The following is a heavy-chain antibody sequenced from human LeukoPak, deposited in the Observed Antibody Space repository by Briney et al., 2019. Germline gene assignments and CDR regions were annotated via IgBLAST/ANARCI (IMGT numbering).Heavy chain of an antibody. CDR3: ARDRHYTAMFLMYFDY. J-gene: IGHJ4*02. D-gene: IGHD5-18*01. Sequence: SETLSLTCTVSGGSISSSSYYWGWIRQPPGKGLEWIGSIYYSGSTYYNPSLKSRVTISVDTSKNQFSLKLSSVTAADTAVYYCARDRHYTAMFLMYFDYWGQETLVTVSS. CDR1: GGSISSSSYY. V-gene: IGHV4-39*07. CDR2: IYYSGST.